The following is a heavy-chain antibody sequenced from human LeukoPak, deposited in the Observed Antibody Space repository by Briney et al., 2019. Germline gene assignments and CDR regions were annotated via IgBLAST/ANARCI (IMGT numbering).Heavy chain of an antibody. Sequence: KPGGSLSLSCAASGFPFSSYSMNWVRQAPGKGLEWVSSISSSSNYIYYADSVKGRFTISRDNAKNSLSLQMNSLRAEDTAVYYCARGIAARPGYWGQGTLVTVSS. D-gene: IGHD6-6*01. J-gene: IGHJ4*02. CDR1: GFPFSSYS. CDR2: ISSSSNYI. CDR3: ARGIAARPGY. V-gene: IGHV3-21*01.